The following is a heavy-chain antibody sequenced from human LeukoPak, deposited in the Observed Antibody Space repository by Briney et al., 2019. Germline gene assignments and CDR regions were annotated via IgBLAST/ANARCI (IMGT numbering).Heavy chain of an antibody. J-gene: IGHJ5*02. Sequence: SETLSLTCTVSGGSISTGSDYWSWIRQAAGKGLEWIGRIYTSGSTDYNPSLRSRVTISVDTSKNQFSLRLSSVTAADTAVYSCARGSVRGEFDPWGQGTLVTVSS. CDR1: GGSISTGSDY. CDR3: ARGSVRGEFDP. V-gene: IGHV4-61*02. D-gene: IGHD3-10*01. CDR2: IYTSGST.